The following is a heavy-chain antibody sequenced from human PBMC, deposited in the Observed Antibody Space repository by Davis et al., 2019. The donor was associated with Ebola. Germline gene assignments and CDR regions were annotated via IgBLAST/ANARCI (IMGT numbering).Heavy chain of an antibody. CDR3: ARDLGELSSLYYYGMDV. V-gene: IGHV1-8*01. CDR1: GYTFTSYD. D-gene: IGHD3-16*02. J-gene: IGHJ6*02. Sequence: ASVKVSCKASGYTFTSYDINWVRQATGQGLEWMGWMNPNSGNTGYAQKFQGRVTMTRNTSISTAYMELSSLRSEDTAVYYCARDLGELSSLYYYGMDVWGQGTTVTVSS. CDR2: MNPNSGNT.